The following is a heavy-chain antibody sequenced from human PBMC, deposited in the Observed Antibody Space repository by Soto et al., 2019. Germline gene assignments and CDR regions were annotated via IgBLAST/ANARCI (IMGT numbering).Heavy chain of an antibody. CDR1: VFTFSAYW. D-gene: IGHD6-13*01. J-gene: IGHJ3*02. CDR3: ARGTMAGAGTRAYGFDT. CDR2: IKSDGSSI. Sequence: GGSLRLSCAASVFTFSAYWMHWVRQAPGKGLVWVSRIKSDGSSITYADSVKGRFTISRDNAKNTLYLQMNSLRDEDTAVYYCARGTMAGAGTRAYGFDTWGQGTVVTVSS. V-gene: IGHV3-74*01.